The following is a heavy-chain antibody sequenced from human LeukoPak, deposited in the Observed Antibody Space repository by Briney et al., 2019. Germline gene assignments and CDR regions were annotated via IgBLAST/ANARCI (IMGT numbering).Heavy chain of an antibody. J-gene: IGHJ4*02. CDR2: IKQDGSEK. Sequence: GGSLRLSCAASGFTFSSYAMSWVRQAPGKGLEWVANIKQDGSEKYYVDSVKGRFTISRDNAKNSLYLLMNSLRAEDTAVYYCARLTVTTETYYFDYWGQGTLVTVSS. CDR1: GFTFSSYA. D-gene: IGHD4-17*01. CDR3: ARLTVTTETYYFDY. V-gene: IGHV3-7*01.